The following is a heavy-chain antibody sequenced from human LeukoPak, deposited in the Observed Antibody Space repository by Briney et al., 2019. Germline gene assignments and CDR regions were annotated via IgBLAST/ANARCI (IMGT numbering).Heavy chain of an antibody. J-gene: IGHJ4*02. Sequence: ASVKVSCKASGYTFTNYAIHWVRQAPGQRLEWMGWINAGNGNTKYSQKFQGRVTISRDTSASTVHMDLSSLRSEDTAVYYCASGFDGDYSTLDYWGQGTLVTVSS. CDR1: GYTFTNYA. CDR3: ASGFDGDYSTLDY. V-gene: IGHV1-3*01. D-gene: IGHD4-17*01. CDR2: INAGNGNT.